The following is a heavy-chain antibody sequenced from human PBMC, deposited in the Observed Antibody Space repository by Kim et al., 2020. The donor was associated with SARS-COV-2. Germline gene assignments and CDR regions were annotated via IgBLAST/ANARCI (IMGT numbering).Heavy chain of an antibody. Sequence: SVTVSCKASGGTFSSYAISWVRQAPGQGLEWMGRIIPILGIANYAQKFQGRVTITADKSTSTAYMELSSLRSEDTAVYYCERHTAWGIVVVPAAIRYYYMDVWGKGTTVTVSS. J-gene: IGHJ6*03. CDR1: GGTFSSYA. CDR3: ERHTAWGIVVVPAAIRYYYMDV. V-gene: IGHV1-69*04. CDR2: IIPILGIA. D-gene: IGHD2-2*02.